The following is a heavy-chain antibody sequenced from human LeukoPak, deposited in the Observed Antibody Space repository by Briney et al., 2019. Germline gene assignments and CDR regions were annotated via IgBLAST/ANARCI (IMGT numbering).Heavy chain of an antibody. V-gene: IGHV1-2*02. D-gene: IGHD5-18*01. CDR1: GYTFSGYY. CDR2: INPNSGGT. Sequence: SVTVSCKASGYTFSGYYMHWVRQPPGQGLEWMGWINPNSGGTKYAQKFQGRVTMTRDTSISTAYMELSRLRSDDTAVYYCATEVTDWGQGTLVTVCS. J-gene: IGHJ4*02. CDR3: ATEVTD.